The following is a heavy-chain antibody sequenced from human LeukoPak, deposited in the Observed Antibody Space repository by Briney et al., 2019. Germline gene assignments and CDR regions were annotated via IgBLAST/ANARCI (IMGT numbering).Heavy chain of an antibody. CDR3: ARTYSSSSASDY. J-gene: IGHJ4*02. CDR2: IYPGDSDT. D-gene: IGHD6-6*01. Sequence: GASLQISCEASGYIFTTYWIGWVRQLPGKGLEWMGIIYPGDSDTTYSPSFQGQVTISADKSISTAYLQWSSLKASDTAIYYCARTYSSSSASDYWGQGTPVTVSS. CDR1: GYIFTTYW. V-gene: IGHV5-51*01.